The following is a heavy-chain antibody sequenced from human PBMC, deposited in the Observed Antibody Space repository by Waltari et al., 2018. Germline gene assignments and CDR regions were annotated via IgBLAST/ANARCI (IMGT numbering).Heavy chain of an antibody. CDR1: GFTFSSYA. Sequence: EVQLLESGGGLVQPGGSLRLSCAASGFTFSSYAMSWVRQAPGKGRGWVSAISGGGGSTYYADSVKGRLPSSRDNSKTTLYLQMNSLRAEDTAVYYCAKDRIAVAGTGYSYGMDVWGQGTTVTVS. CDR2: ISGGGGST. D-gene: IGHD6-19*01. CDR3: AKDRIAVAGTGYSYGMDV. V-gene: IGHV3-23*01. J-gene: IGHJ6*02.